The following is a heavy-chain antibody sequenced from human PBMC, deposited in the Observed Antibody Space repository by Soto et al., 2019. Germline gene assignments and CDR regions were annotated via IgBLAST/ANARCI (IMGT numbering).Heavy chain of an antibody. CDR1: GGSISSGGYS. CDR3: ARQREWLLKYYFDY. CDR2: IYHSGST. V-gene: IGHV4-30-2*01. D-gene: IGHD3-3*01. J-gene: IGHJ4*02. Sequence: SETLSLTCAVSGGSISSGGYSWSWIRQPPGKGLEWIGYIYHSGSTYYNPSLKSRVSISVDRSKNQFSLKLSSVTAADTAVYYCARQREWLLKYYFDYWGQGTLVTVSS.